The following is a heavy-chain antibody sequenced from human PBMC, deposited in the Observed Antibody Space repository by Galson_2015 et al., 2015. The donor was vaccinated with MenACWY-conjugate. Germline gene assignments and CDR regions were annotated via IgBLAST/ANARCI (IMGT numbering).Heavy chain of an antibody. V-gene: IGHV3-23*01. J-gene: IGHJ4*02. CDR2: INVSGGST. CDR3: ARHMGPSAISYWYGVDY. CDR1: GFAFSGYA. D-gene: IGHD3-10*01. Sequence: SLRLSCAGSGFAFSGYAMTWVRQAPGKGLKWVSTINVSGGSTHYAGFVRGRVTISRDNSRNTVYLQMNSLRVDDTAVYYCARHMGPSAISYWYGVDYWGRGTLVTVSS.